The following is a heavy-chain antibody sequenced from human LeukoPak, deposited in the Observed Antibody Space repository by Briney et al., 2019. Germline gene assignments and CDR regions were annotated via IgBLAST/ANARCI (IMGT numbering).Heavy chain of an antibody. V-gene: IGHV3-23*01. Sequence: GGSLRLSCAASGFSFSRYAMYWVRQAPGKGLEWVSAISGSGGSIYYADSVKGRFTISRDNSKNTLYLQMNSLRAEDTAVYYCARVGEGAAKDWGQGTLVTVSS. CDR1: GFSFSRYA. CDR3: ARVGEGAAKD. J-gene: IGHJ4*02. CDR2: ISGSGGSI. D-gene: IGHD1-26*01.